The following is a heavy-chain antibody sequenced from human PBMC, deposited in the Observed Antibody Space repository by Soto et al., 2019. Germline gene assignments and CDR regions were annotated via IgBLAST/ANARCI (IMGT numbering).Heavy chain of an antibody. CDR2: IYYSGST. Sequence: PSETLSLNCTVSGSSISSSSYYRGWIRQPPGKGLEWIGSIYYSGSTYYNPSLKSRVTLSVDTSKNQFSLKLSSVTAADTAVYYCARLGGYCSTTSCYGYYGMDVWGQGTTVT. D-gene: IGHD2-2*01. J-gene: IGHJ6*02. CDR3: ARLGGYCSTTSCYGYYGMDV. V-gene: IGHV4-39*01. CDR1: GSSISSSSYY.